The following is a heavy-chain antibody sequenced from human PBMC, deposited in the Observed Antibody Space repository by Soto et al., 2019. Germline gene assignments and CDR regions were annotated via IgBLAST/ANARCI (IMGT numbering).Heavy chain of an antibody. J-gene: IGHJ4*02. V-gene: IGHV5-51*01. Sequence: PGESLKISCKGSGHIFSNYWIGWVRQMPGKGLEWMGIIYPGDSDTRYSLSFQGQVTITVDKSINTAYLQWSRLKASDTAIYYCARQRLWGTSGYYYFENWGQGTLVTVSS. CDR3: ARQRLWGTSGYYYFEN. D-gene: IGHD3-22*01. CDR1: GHIFSNYW. CDR2: IYPGDSDT.